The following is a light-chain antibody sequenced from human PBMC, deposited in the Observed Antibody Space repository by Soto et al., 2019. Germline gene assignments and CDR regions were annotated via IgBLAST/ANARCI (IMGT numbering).Light chain of an antibody. Sequence: QSALTQPPSASGSPGQTVTISCTGTSSDVGGYDYVSWYQQHPGEAPKLMIYEVSNRPSGVSNRFSGSKSGNTASLTISGLQAEDEADYYCSSYTSSSTPVVFGGGTKLTVL. CDR3: SSYTSSSTPVV. J-gene: IGLJ2*01. CDR2: EVS. CDR1: SSDVGGYDY. V-gene: IGLV2-14*01.